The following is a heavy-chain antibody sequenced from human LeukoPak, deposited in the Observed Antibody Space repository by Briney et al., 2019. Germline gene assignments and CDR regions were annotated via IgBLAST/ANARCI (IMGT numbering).Heavy chain of an antibody. Sequence: SETLSLTCAVYGGSFSGYYWSWIRQPPGKGLEWIGEINHSGSTNYNPSLKSRVTISVDTSKNQFSLKLSSVTAADTAVYYCARGPAYCGSTSCYTGDYWGQGTLVTVSS. CDR1: GGSFSGYY. CDR2: INHSGST. D-gene: IGHD2-2*02. V-gene: IGHV4-34*01. CDR3: ARGPAYCGSTSCYTGDY. J-gene: IGHJ4*02.